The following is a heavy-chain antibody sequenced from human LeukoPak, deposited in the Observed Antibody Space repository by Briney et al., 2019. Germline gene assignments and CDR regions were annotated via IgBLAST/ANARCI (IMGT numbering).Heavy chain of an antibody. Sequence: GGSLRLSCAASGFTFSNYDMHWVRQATGKGLEWVSGIGTAGDTYYPGSVKGRFTISRENAKNSLYLQMNSLRAGDTAVYYCARAAITMNRGVVTRGLDYWGQGTLVTVSS. CDR2: IGTAGDT. J-gene: IGHJ4*02. CDR1: GFTFSNYD. V-gene: IGHV3-13*04. D-gene: IGHD3-10*01. CDR3: ARAAITMNRGVVTRGLDY.